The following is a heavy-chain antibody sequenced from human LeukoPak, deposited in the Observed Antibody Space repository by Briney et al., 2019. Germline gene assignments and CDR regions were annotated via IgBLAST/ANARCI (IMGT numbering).Heavy chain of an antibody. CDR1: GLTFRNYG. Sequence: GKSLRLSCAASGLTFRNYGMRWVRQAPGKGLEWVAVIWYDGSNKYYADSVKGRFTISRDNSKDTLYLQMNSLRAEDTAVYYCATDRNSGKYYDYWGQGTLVTVSS. CDR2: IWYDGSNK. V-gene: IGHV3-33*01. J-gene: IGHJ4*02. CDR3: ATDRNSGKYYDY. D-gene: IGHD1-26*01.